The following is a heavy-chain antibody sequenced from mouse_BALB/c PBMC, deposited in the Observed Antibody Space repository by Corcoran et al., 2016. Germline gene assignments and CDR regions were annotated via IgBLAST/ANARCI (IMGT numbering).Heavy chain of an antibody. J-gene: IGHJ3*01. CDR3: ARDPAWFAY. V-gene: IGHV9-3-1*01. CDR1: GYTFTNYG. CDR2: IKTYTGEP. Sequence: QIQLVQSGPELKKPGETVKISCKASGYTFTNYGMNWVKQAPGKGLKWIGWIKTYTGEPTYADDFKGRFAFSLKTSASTAYLQINNLKNEDTATYFGARDPAWFAYWGQGTLVTVSA.